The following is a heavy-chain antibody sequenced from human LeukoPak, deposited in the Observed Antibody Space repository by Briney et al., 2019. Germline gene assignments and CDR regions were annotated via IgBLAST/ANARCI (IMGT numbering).Heavy chain of an antibody. CDR3: AREGAGIYSSSWYVRGRNYYYMDV. CDR1: GGSISSSSYY. Sequence: PSETLSLTCTVSGGSISSSSYYWGWIRQPPGKGLEWIGEIYHSGSTNYNPSLKSRVTISVDKSKNQFSLKLSSVTAADTAVYYCAREGAGIYSSSWYVRGRNYYYMDVWGKGTTVTVSS. D-gene: IGHD6-13*01. V-gene: IGHV4-39*07. CDR2: IYHSGST. J-gene: IGHJ6*03.